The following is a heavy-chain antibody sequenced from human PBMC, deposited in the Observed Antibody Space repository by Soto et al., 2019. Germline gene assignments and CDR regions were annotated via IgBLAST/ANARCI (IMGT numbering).Heavy chain of an antibody. V-gene: IGHV3-23*01. CDR1: GFTFISYA. CDR3: AKDLYGDYDFDL. Sequence: GGSLRLSCEASGFTFISYAMTWVRQAPGKGLDWVSSISGSGDNTYYTDSVRGRFTISRDNSENTVYLQMNGLRAEDTAIYYCAKDLYGDYDFDLWGRGTLVTVSS. D-gene: IGHD4-17*01. CDR2: ISGSGDNT. J-gene: IGHJ2*01.